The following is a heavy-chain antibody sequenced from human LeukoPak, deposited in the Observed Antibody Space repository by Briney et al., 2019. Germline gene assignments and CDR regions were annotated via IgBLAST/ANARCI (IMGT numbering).Heavy chain of an antibody. CDR2: IKQDGSEK. V-gene: IGHV3-7*01. CDR3: ARGGDRVATADY. D-gene: IGHD5-12*01. CDR1: GFTFSYYW. Sequence: GGSLRLSCAASGFTFSYYWMSWVRQAPGKGLEWVANIKQDGSEKYYVDSVKGRFTISRDNAKNSLYLQMNSLRAEDTAVYYCARGGDRVATADYWGQGTLVTVSS. J-gene: IGHJ4*02.